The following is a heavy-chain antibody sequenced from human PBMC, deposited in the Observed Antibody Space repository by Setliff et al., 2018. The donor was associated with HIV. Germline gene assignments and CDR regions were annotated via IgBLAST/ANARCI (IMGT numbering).Heavy chain of an antibody. D-gene: IGHD5-18*01. CDR1: GGTFSSHA. V-gene: IGHV1-69*10. J-gene: IGHJ6*02. CDR3: ARASRGRGNVDTDLYYYYGMDV. CDR2: IIPILGIA. Sequence: SVKVSCKASGGTFSSHAISWVRQAPGQGLEWMGGIIPILGIANYAQKFQGRVTITTDESTSTAYMELSSLRSEDTAVYYCARASRGRGNVDTDLYYYYGMDVWGQGTTVTVSS.